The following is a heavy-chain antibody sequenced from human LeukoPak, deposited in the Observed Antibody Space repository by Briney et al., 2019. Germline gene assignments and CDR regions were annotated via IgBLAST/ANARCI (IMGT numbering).Heavy chain of an antibody. CDR3: ASLNLPGIAVAGTELWYFDL. CDR1: GFTFSSYS. D-gene: IGHD6-19*01. CDR2: ISSSSSYI. Sequence: GGSLRLSCAASGFTFSSYSMNWVRQAPGKGLEWVSSISSSSSYIYYADSVKGRFTIPRDNAKNSLYLQMNSLRAEDTAVYYCASLNLPGIAVAGTELWYFDLWGRGTLVTVSS. J-gene: IGHJ2*01. V-gene: IGHV3-21*01.